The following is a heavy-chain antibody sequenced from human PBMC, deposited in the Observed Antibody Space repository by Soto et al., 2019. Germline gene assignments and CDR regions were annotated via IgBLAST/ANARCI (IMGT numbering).Heavy chain of an antibody. Sequence: EVQLVESGGGLVQPGGSLRLSCSASGFTFSAYGMHWVRQAPVKGLEYVSGISDNGGSTYYADSVKARFTIARDNYNHALFLLMSRLRTEDTAVYYCVKVPALYDISSFDSWGQGTLVTVSS. CDR3: VKVPALYDISSFDS. V-gene: IGHV3-64D*06. D-gene: IGHD3-22*01. CDR2: ISDNGGST. J-gene: IGHJ4*02. CDR1: GFTFSAYG.